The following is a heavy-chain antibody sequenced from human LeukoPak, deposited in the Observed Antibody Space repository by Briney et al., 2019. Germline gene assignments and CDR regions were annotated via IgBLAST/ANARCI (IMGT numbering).Heavy chain of an antibody. D-gene: IGHD5-18*01. CDR3: ATGTLRGYSYGFDY. Sequence: GASLKFSCKGSVYSFTSYWIGWVRQIPGKGLEWMGDIYPGDSDTRYSPSFQGQVTISADKSISTAYLQWSSLKASDTAMYYCATGTLRGYSYGFDYWGQGTLVTVSS. V-gene: IGHV5-51*01. CDR2: IYPGDSDT. J-gene: IGHJ4*02. CDR1: VYSFTSYW.